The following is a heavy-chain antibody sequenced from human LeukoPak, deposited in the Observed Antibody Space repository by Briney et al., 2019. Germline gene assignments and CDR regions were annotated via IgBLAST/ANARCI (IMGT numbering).Heavy chain of an antibody. CDR1: GGSFSGDY. J-gene: IGHJ4*02. CDR3: ARSYAHDY. D-gene: IGHD2-2*01. V-gene: IGHV4-34*01. CDR2: TNHSGST. Sequence: PSETLSLTCAVYGGSFSGDYWSWIRQPPGKGLEWIGETNHSGSTNYNPSLKSRVTISVDTSKNQFSLKLSSVTAADTAVYYCARSYAHDYWGQGTLVTVSS.